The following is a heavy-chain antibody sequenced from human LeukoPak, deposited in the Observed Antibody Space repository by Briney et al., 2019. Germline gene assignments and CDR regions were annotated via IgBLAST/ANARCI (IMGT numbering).Heavy chain of an antibody. D-gene: IGHD5/OR15-5a*01. V-gene: IGHV4-31*03. J-gene: IGHJ4*02. CDR3: AREVGLRIDY. CDR2: IYYSGST. CDR1: GGSISSGGYY. Sequence: SETLYLTCTVSGGSISSGGYYWSWIRQHPGKGLEWIGYIYYSGSTYYNPSLKSRVTISVDTSKNQFSLKLSSVTAADTAVYYCAREVGLRIDYWGQGTLVTVSS.